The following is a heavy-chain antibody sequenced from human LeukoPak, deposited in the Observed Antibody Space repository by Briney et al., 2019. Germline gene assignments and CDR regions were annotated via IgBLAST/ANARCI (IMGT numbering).Heavy chain of an antibody. CDR1: AFTFSRYG. Sequence: GGSLRLSCAASAFTFSRYGMHWVRQAPGKGLEWVAFIRYDGSNKYYADSVKGRFTISRDNAKNTLYLQMNSLRAEDTAVYFCLYGGYFQHWGQGTLVTVSS. J-gene: IGHJ1*01. V-gene: IGHV3-30*02. CDR3: LYGGYFQH. D-gene: IGHD3-16*01. CDR2: IRYDGSNK.